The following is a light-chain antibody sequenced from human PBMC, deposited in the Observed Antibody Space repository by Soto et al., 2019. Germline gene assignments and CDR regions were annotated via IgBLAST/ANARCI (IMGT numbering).Light chain of an antibody. CDR1: QGFTNY. CDR3: QKYNTAPYT. CDR2: AAS. V-gene: IGKV1-27*01. J-gene: IGKJ5*01. Sequence: DIQLTQSPSFLSASLGDTVTLTCRASQGFTNYLAWYQQKPGKAPKLLIYAASTLQSGVPPRFSGSGSGTHFTLTISSLQPEDAATYYCQKYNTAPYTFGQGTRLEIK.